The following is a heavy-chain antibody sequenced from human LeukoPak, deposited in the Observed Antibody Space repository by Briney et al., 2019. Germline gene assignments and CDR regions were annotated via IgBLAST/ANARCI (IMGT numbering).Heavy chain of an antibody. CDR2: MNPNSGNT. CDR1: GYTFTGYY. V-gene: IGHV1-8*02. Sequence: ASVKVSCKASGYTFTGYYMHWVRQAPGQGLEWMGWMNPNSGNTGYAQKFQGRVTMTRNTSISTAYMELSSLRSEDTAVYYCARGAYDFWSGYYPHFDYWGQGTLVTVSS. D-gene: IGHD3-3*01. CDR3: ARGAYDFWSGYYPHFDY. J-gene: IGHJ4*02.